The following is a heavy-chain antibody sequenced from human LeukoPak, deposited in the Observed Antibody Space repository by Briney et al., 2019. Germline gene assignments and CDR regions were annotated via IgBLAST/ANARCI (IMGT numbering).Heavy chain of an antibody. D-gene: IGHD6-19*01. CDR1: GFTFSSYA. J-gene: IGHJ4*02. CDR2: ISGSGGST. Sequence: PGGSLRLSCAASGFTFSSYAMSWVRQAPGKGLEWVSTISGSGGSTYYADSVKGRFTISRDNAKNSLYLQMNSLRAEDTAVYYCARGSGWVDYWGQGTLVTISS. CDR3: ARGSGWVDY. V-gene: IGHV3-23*01.